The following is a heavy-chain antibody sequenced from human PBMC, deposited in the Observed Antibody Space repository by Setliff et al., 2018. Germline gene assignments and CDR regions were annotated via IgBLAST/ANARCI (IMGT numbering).Heavy chain of an antibody. CDR3: ARAPLESGYYYGQGHYFDY. V-gene: IGHV1-46*01. D-gene: IGHD5-18*01. Sequence: ASVKVSCKASGYTFTNYYINWVRQAPGQGLEWMGIIDPSGDYTNYAQKFQGRVTMTRDTSTTTVYMELSSLRSGDTAVYYCARAPLESGYYYGQGHYFDYWGQGTLVTVSS. CDR2: IDPSGDYT. J-gene: IGHJ4*02. CDR1: GYTFTNYY.